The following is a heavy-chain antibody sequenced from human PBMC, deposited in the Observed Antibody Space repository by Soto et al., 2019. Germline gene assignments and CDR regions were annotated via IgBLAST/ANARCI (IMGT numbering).Heavy chain of an antibody. J-gene: IGHJ4*02. V-gene: IGHV5-51*01. Sequence: PGESLKISCKGSGYNFAGYWIAWVRQMPGKGLELMGIVYPSDSDTRYRPSFQGQVTISADKSISSAYLQWSSLRASDTAMYYCARGGVSTRTFDYWGQGTPVTVSS. CDR2: VYPSDSDT. D-gene: IGHD3-3*01. CDR1: GYNFAGYW. CDR3: ARGGVSTRTFDY.